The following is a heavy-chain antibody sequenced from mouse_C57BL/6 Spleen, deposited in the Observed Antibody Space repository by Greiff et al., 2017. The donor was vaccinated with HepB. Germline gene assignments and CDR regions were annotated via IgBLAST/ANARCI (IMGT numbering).Heavy chain of an antibody. J-gene: IGHJ4*01. CDR2: ISSGSSTI. Sequence: EVMLVESGGGLVKPGGSLKLSCAASGFTFSDYGMHWVRQAPEKGLEWVAYISSGSSTIYYADTVKGRFTISRDNAKNTLFRQMTSLRSEDTAMYYCAREDIYYDYVYYAMDYWGQGTSVTVSS. CDR1: GFTFSDYG. V-gene: IGHV5-17*01. D-gene: IGHD2-4*01. CDR3: AREDIYYDYVYYAMDY.